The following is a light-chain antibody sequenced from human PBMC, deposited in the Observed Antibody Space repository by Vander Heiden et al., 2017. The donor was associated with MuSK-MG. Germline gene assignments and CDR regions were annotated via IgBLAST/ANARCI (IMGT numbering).Light chain of an antibody. CDR2: EVN. V-gene: IGLV2-8*01. CDR1: RSDLGGVDF. CDR3: SSYADSDTHVV. J-gene: IGLJ2*01. Sequence: QSALTHPPSASGSPGQAVTISCTGTRSDLGGVDFVSWYPQHPGKPPKLLIYEVNPRPSGVPDRFSGSKSDNTASLTVSGLQAEDAADYYCSSYADSDTHVVFGGGTKLTVL.